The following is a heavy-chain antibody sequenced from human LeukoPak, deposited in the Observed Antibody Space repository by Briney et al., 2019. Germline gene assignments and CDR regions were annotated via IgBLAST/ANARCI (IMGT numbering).Heavy chain of an antibody. CDR1: GFTVSSNY. CDR2: IYSGGST. V-gene: IGHV3-53*01. J-gene: IGHJ5*02. D-gene: IGHD3-10*01. Sequence: PGGSLRLSCAASGFTVSSNYMSWVRQAPGKGREWVSVIYSGGSTYYADSVKGRFTISRDNSKNTLYLQMNSLRGEDTAVYYCAGITMVRGVITWGQGTLVTVSS. CDR3: AGITMVRGVIT.